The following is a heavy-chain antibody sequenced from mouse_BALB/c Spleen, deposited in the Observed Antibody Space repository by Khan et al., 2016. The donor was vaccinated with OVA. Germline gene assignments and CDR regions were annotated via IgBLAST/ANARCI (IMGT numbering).Heavy chain of an antibody. J-gene: IGHJ2*01. V-gene: IGHV3-2*02. Sequence: EVQLQESGPGLVKPSQSLSLTCTVTGYSITSAYAWNWIRQFPGDKLEWMGYITYSGSTNYNPSLKSRISITRDTSKNQFFLQWKSVTTVDTATYFWARGLRYVDYWGQGTTLTVSS. CDR2: ITYSGST. CDR3: ARGLRYVDY. D-gene: IGHD3-1*01. CDR1: GYSITSAYA.